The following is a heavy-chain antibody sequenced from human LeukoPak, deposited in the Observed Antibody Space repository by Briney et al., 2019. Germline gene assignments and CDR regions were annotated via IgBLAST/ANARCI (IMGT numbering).Heavy chain of an antibody. D-gene: IGHD5/OR15-5a*01. CDR2: ISGSGGST. V-gene: IGHV3-23*01. J-gene: IGHJ6*02. Sequence: PGGSLRLSCAASGFTFSSYAMSWVRQAPGKGLEWVSAISGSGGSTYYADSVKGRFTISRDNSKNTLYLQMNSLRAEDTAVYYCAKDRYSVYDYYYYYGMDVWGQGTTVTVSS. CDR3: AKDRYSVYDYYYYYGMDV. CDR1: GFTFSSYA.